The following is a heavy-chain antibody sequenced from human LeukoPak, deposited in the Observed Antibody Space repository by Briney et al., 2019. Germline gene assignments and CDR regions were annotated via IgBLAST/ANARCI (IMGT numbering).Heavy chain of an antibody. J-gene: IGHJ4*02. Sequence: KPGGSLRLSCAASEFTFSSYSMNWVRQAPGKGLEWVSSIISGSGYIYYTDSVRGRFTFSRDNDKNSLFLQMNSLRAEDTAVYFCARGYYFGSGSYFDSWGQGTLVTVSS. V-gene: IGHV3-21*04. CDR2: IISGSGYI. CDR1: EFTFSSYS. D-gene: IGHD3-10*01. CDR3: ARGYYFGSGSYFDS.